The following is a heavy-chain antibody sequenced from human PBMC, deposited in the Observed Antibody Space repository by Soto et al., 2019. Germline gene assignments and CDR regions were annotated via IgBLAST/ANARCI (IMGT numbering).Heavy chain of an antibody. V-gene: IGHV3-23*01. CDR1: GFTFSSYA. CDR2: ISGSGDST. CDR3: AKIGGLERPFLPFDI. J-gene: IGHJ3*02. D-gene: IGHD1-1*01. Sequence: EVQLLESGGGLVQPGGSLRLSCAASGFTFSSYAMSWVRQAPGKGLEWVSVISGSGDSTYYADSVKGRFTISRDNSKNTLYLQMTSLRAEDTSVYYCAKIGGLERPFLPFDIWGQGTMVTVSS.